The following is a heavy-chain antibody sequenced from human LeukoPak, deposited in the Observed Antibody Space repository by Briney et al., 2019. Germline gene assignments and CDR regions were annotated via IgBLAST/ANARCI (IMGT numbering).Heavy chain of an antibody. Sequence: ASVKVSCKAFGYTFTNYGINWVRQAPGQGLEWMGWINTNTGNPTYAQGFTGRFVFSLDTSVSTAYLQIRSLKAEDTAVYYCARGDVAGYDYWGQGTLVTVSS. CDR1: GYTFTNYG. D-gene: IGHD6-19*01. V-gene: IGHV7-4-1*02. CDR3: ARGDVAGYDY. J-gene: IGHJ4*02. CDR2: INTNTGNP.